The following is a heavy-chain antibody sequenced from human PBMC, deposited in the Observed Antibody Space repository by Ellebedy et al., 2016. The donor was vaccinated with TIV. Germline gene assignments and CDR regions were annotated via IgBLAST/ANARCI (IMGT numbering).Heavy chain of an antibody. CDR3: ARGSVSDSSGYYYGGRSDA. CDR1: GYTFTSYY. Sequence: AASVKVSCKASGYTFTSYYMHWVRQAPGQGLEWMGRINLSDGSTSYAQKFQGRVTMTRDTSTSTVYMELSSLRSEDTAVYSCARGSVSDSSGYYYGGRSDAWGQGSLVTVSS. CDR2: INLSDGST. V-gene: IGHV1-46*01. J-gene: IGHJ5*02. D-gene: IGHD3-22*01.